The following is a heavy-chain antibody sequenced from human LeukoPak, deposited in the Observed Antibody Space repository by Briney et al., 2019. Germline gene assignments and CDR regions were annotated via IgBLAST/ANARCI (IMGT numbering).Heavy chain of an antibody. J-gene: IGHJ4*02. CDR3: ASPLHYGSGSQFLV. CDR1: GFTFDDYA. V-gene: IGHV3-9*01. Sequence: GGSLRLSCAASGFTFDDYAMHWVRQAPGKGLEWVSGISWNSGTIAYADSVKGRFTISRDNAKNSLYLQMNSLRAEDTAVYYCASPLHYGSGSQFLVWGQGTLVTVSS. CDR2: ISWNSGTI. D-gene: IGHD3-10*01.